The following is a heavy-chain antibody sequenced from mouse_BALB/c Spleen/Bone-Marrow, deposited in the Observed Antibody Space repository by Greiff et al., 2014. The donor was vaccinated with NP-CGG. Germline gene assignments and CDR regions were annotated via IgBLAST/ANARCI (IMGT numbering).Heavy chain of an antibody. D-gene: IGHD2-14*01. CDR2: IDPAIFT. CDR1: GFNIKNTY. Sequence: EVMLVGSGGELVKPGGSVKLSCTASGFNIKNTYLHWVKQRPEQGLDWIGRIDPAIFTKYDPKFQGKATITADTSSNTAYLHLSSLTSEDTAVYYCASCRYGWYFDVWGAGTTVTVSS. CDR3: ASCRYGWYFDV. J-gene: IGHJ1*01. V-gene: IGHV14-3*02.